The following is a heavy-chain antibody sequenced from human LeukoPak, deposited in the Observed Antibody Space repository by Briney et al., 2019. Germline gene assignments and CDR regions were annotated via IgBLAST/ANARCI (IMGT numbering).Heavy chain of an antibody. CDR2: INSDGSST. D-gene: IGHD1-26*01. CDR3: AKALVGATVDY. CDR1: GFIFSSYW. Sequence: GGSLRLSCVASGFIFSSYWMHWVSQALGKGLVWVSRINSDGSSTNYADSVKGRFTISRDNAKKTLYLQIISLRAEDTAVYYCAKALVGATVDYWGQGTLVTVSS. J-gene: IGHJ4*02. V-gene: IGHV3-74*01.